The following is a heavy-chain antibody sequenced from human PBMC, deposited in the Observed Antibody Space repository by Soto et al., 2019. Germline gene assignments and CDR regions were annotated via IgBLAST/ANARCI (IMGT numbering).Heavy chain of an antibody. J-gene: IGHJ6*03. D-gene: IGHD6-13*01. CDR3: ARIPPVAAAGTHYYYYMDV. Sequence: QVQLQQWGAGLLKPSETLSLTCAVYGGSFSGYYWSWIRQPPGKALECIGEINHSGSTNYNPSLKSRVTISVDTSKNQFSLKLSSVTAADTAVYYCARIPPVAAAGTHYYYYMDVWGKGTTVTVSS. CDR2: INHSGST. CDR1: GGSFSGYY. V-gene: IGHV4-34*01.